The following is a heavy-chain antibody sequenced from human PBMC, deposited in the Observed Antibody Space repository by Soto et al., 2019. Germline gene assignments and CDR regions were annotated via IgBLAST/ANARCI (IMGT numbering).Heavy chain of an antibody. J-gene: IGHJ4*02. Sequence: SETLSLTCTVSGGSVSSGSYYWSWIRQPPGKGLEWIGYIYYSGSANYNPSLKSRVTISVDTSKNQFSLKLSSVTAADTAVYYCARAAYDFWSGYLDYWGQGTLVTVSS. CDR1: GGSVSSGSYY. CDR2: IYYSGSA. CDR3: ARAAYDFWSGYLDY. V-gene: IGHV4-61*01. D-gene: IGHD3-3*01.